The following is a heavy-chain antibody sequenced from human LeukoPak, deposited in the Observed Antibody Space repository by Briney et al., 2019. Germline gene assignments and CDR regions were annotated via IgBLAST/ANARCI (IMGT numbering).Heavy chain of an antibody. CDR1: GFTFDDYA. J-gene: IGHJ5*02. CDR2: ISWSSGSI. V-gene: IGHV3-9*01. Sequence: GGSLRLSCAASGFTFDDYAMHWVRQAPGKGLEWVSGISWSSGSIGYADSVKGRFTISRDDAKNSLYLQMNSLRAEDTALYYCAKDTAAAGLNWFDPWGQGTLVTVSS. CDR3: AKDTAAAGLNWFDP. D-gene: IGHD6-13*01.